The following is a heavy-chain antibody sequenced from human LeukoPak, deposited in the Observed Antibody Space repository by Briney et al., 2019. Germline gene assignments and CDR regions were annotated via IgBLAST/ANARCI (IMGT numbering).Heavy chain of an antibody. D-gene: IGHD6-19*01. CDR3: ARDWRGWYAEFDY. CDR2: ISSSSSTI. V-gene: IGHV3-48*01. Sequence: PGGSLRLSCAASGFTFSSYSMDWVRQAPGKGLEWVSYISSSSSTIYYADSVKGRFTISRDNAKNSLYLQMNSLRAEDTAVYCCARDWRGWYAEFDYWGQGTLVTVSS. J-gene: IGHJ4*02. CDR1: GFTFSSYS.